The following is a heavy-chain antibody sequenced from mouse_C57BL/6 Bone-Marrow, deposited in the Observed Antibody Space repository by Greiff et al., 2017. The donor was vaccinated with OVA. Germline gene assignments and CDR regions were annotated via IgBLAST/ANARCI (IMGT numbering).Heavy chain of an antibody. CDR3: ARGRFNYYGSSYAMDY. J-gene: IGHJ4*01. CDR2: IHPNSGST. Sequence: QVQLQQPGAELVKPGASVKLSCKASGYTFTSYWMHWVKQRPGQGLEWIGMIHPNSGSTNYNEKFKSKATLTVDKSSSTAYMQLSSLTSEDSAVYYCARGRFNYYGSSYAMDYWGQGTSVTVSS. CDR1: GYTFTSYW. D-gene: IGHD1-1*01. V-gene: IGHV1-64*01.